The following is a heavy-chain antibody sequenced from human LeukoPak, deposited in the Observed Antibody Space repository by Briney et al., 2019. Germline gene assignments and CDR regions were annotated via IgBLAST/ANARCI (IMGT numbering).Heavy chain of an antibody. D-gene: IGHD2-15*01. Sequence: ASVKVSCKASGYTFTGYYMHWVRQAPGQGLEWMGWINPNSGGTNYAQKFQGRVTMTRDTSISTAYMELSRLRSDDTAVYYCARDRGYCSGGSCRNWFDPWGQGTLVTVSS. J-gene: IGHJ5*02. CDR1: GYTFTGYY. CDR2: INPNSGGT. V-gene: IGHV1-2*02. CDR3: ARDRGYCSGGSCRNWFDP.